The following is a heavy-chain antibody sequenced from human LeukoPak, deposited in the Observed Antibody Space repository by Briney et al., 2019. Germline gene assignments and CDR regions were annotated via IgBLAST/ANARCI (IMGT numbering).Heavy chain of an antibody. Sequence: PSETLSLTCTVSGGSISSSSYYWGWIRQPPGKGLEWIVIIYYSGSTYYNPSLKSRVTISVDTSKNQFSLKLSSVTAADTAVYYCARQKGTYNWFDRWGQGTLVTVSS. J-gene: IGHJ5*02. D-gene: IGHD3-10*01. CDR3: ARQKGTYNWFDR. V-gene: IGHV4-39*01. CDR1: GGSISSSSYY. CDR2: IYYSGST.